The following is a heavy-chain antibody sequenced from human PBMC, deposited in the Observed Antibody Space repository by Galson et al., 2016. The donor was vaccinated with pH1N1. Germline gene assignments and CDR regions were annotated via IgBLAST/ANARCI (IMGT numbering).Heavy chain of an antibody. CDR3: ARECTTACYKLYYYAMDV. Sequence: LSLTCSVSGDSITSRSYYWGWIRQSPGKGLEWIGSIYHKGNTFYNPSLKGRVTISVDPSKNQFSLNLTSVTAADTATYYCARECTTACYKLYYYAMDVWGQGTTVTVSS. CDR1: GDSITSRSYY. D-gene: IGHD2-2*02. V-gene: IGHV4-39*02. J-gene: IGHJ6*02. CDR2: IYHKGNT.